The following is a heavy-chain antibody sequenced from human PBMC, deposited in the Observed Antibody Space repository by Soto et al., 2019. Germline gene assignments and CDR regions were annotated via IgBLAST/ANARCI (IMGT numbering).Heavy chain of an antibody. V-gene: IGHV1-69*01. D-gene: IGHD2-15*01. CDR1: GGTFSSYA. Sequence: QVQLVQSGAEVKKPGSSVKVSCKASGGTFSSYAISWVRQAPGQGLEWMGGIIPIFGTANYAQKFQGRVTITADEYTSTGSMELSSVRSEDTAVYCCASGVVAAQSWFDPWGQGTLVTVSS. CDR3: ASGVVAAQSWFDP. J-gene: IGHJ5*02. CDR2: IIPIFGTA.